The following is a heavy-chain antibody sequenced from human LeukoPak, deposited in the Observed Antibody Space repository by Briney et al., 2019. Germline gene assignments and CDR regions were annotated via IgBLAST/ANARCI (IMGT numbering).Heavy chain of an antibody. CDR1: GFTFSSYE. V-gene: IGHV3-48*03. Sequence: PGGSLRLSCAASGFTFSSYEMNWVRQAPGKGLEWVSYISSSGSTIYYADSVKGRFTISRDNAKNSLYLQMNSLRAEDTAVYYCARPVLPWGYFDYWGQGTLVTVSS. J-gene: IGHJ4*02. D-gene: IGHD3-10*01. CDR3: ARPVLPWGYFDY. CDR2: ISSSGSTI.